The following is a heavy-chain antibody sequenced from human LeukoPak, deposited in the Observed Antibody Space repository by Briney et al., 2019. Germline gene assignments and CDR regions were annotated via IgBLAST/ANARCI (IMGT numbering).Heavy chain of an antibody. CDR2: MNPNSGNT. J-gene: IGHJ4*02. V-gene: IGHV1-8*01. Sequence: GASVKVSCKASGYTFTSYDINWVRQATGQGLGWTGWMNPNSGNTGYAQKFQGRVTMTRNTSISTAYMELSSLRSEDTAVYYCARGQERYYGSGDFDYWGQGTLVTVSS. CDR1: GYTFTSYD. CDR3: ARGQERYYGSGDFDY. D-gene: IGHD3-10*01.